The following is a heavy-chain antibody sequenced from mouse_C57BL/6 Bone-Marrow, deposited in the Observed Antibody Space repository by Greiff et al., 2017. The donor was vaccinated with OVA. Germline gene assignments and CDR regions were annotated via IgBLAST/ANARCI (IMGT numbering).Heavy chain of an antibody. CDR2: IYPRDGST. V-gene: IGHV1-85*01. D-gene: IGHD1-1*01. CDR3: ARAYYGSSYNVWFAY. Sequence: VQLVESGPELVKPGASVKLSCKASGYTFTSYDINWVKQRPGQGLEWIGWIYPRDGSTKYNEKFKGKATLTVDTSSSTAYMELHSLTSEDSAVYFCARAYYGSSYNVWFAYWGQGTLVTVSA. J-gene: IGHJ3*01. CDR1: GYTFTSYD.